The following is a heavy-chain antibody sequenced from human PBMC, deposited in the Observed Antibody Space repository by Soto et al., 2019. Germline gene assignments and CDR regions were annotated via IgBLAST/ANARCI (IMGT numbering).Heavy chain of an antibody. D-gene: IGHD6-19*01. J-gene: IGHJ4*02. Sequence: EVQLVESGGRLVQPGGSLRLSCAASGFTFNNYEMTWVRQAPGKGLEWISYISDSGHTIHYADSVKGRFTISRDSAGNSLYLQMDSLRAEDTAVYYCARIGAGGWDIPFDVWGQGTLVTVSS. CDR2: ISDSGHTI. V-gene: IGHV3-48*03. CDR1: GFTFNNYE. CDR3: ARIGAGGWDIPFDV.